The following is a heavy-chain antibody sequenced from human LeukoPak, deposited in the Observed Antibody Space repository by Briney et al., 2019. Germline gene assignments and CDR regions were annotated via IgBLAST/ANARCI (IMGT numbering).Heavy chain of an antibody. CDR2: ISGSGGST. D-gene: IGHD1-26*01. CDR1: GFTFTSYA. J-gene: IGHJ3*02. Sequence: GGSLRLSCAASGFTFTSYAMSWVRQAPGKGLEWVSAISGSGGSTYYADSVKGRFTISRDNSENTLYLQMNSLRAEDTAVYYCAKSMGRGFGATGGNDALDIWGQGTMVTVSS. V-gene: IGHV3-23*01. CDR3: AKSMGRGFGATGGNDALDI.